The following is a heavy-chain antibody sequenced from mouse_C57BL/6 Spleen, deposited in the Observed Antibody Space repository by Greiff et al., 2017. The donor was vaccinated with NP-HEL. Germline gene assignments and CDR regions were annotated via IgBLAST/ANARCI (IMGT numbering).Heavy chain of an antibody. Sequence: QVQLQQSGAELVRPGASVTLSCKASGYTFTDYEMHWVKQTPVHGLEWIGAIDPETGGTAYNQKFKGKAILTADTSSSTAYMELRSLTSEDSAVYYCTRGGGSSLFAYWGQGTLVTGSA. CDR1: GYTFTDYE. J-gene: IGHJ3*01. D-gene: IGHD1-1*01. CDR2: IDPETGGT. CDR3: TRGGGSSLFAY. V-gene: IGHV1-15*01.